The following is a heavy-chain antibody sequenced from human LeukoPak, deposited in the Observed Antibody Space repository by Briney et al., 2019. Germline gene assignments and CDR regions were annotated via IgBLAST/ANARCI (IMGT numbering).Heavy chain of an antibody. CDR2: INNSGGST. CDR3: ARHPSLNY. Sequence: SGGSLRLSCAASGFTFSSYGMSWVRQAPGKGLEWVSAINNSGGSTYYADSVKGRFTISRDNSKNTLYLQMNSLRAEDTAVYYCARHPSLNYWGQGTLVTVSS. CDR1: GFTFSSYG. D-gene: IGHD3-16*01. J-gene: IGHJ4*02. V-gene: IGHV3-23*01.